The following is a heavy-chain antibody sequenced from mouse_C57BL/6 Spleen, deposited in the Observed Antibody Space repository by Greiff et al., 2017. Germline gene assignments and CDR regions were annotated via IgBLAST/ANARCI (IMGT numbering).Heavy chain of an antibody. CDR3: ARNYDYDEDYAMDY. CDR2: IWSGGST. D-gene: IGHD2-4*01. J-gene: IGHJ4*01. CDR1: GFSLTSYG. Sequence: VKLVESGPGLVQPSQSLSITCTVSGFSLTSYGVHWVLQSPGKGLEWLGVIWSGGSTDYNAAFISRLSISKDNSKSQVFFKMNSLQADDTAIYYCARNYDYDEDYAMDYWGQGTSVTVSS. V-gene: IGHV2-2*01.